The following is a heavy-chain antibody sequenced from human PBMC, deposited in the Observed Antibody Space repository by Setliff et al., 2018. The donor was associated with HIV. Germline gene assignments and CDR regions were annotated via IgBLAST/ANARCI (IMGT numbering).Heavy chain of an antibody. CDR1: GGSFSGYY. V-gene: IGHV4-34*01. CDR3: ARILLYDSSAYFVNAFDI. J-gene: IGHJ3*02. CDR2: ITHSGST. D-gene: IGHD3-22*01. Sequence: PSETLSLTCAVYGGSFSGYYWNWIRQSPGKGLEWIGEITHSGSTNYNPSLKSRVTISVDTSKNQFSLKLSSVTAADTAVYYCARILLYDSSAYFVNAFDIWGQGTVVTVSS.